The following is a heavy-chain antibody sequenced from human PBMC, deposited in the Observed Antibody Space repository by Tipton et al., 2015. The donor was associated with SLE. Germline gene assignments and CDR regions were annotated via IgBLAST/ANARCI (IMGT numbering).Heavy chain of an antibody. CDR2: LYTSGTT. J-gene: IGHJ3*01. CDR3: ARENVVEDGALDV. V-gene: IGHV4-4*08. Sequence: TLSLTCTVSGASFNSNYWTWIRQPPGKGLEWIGYLYTSGTTKYNPSLQSRVTISVDTSKNQFSLTVNSVPAADTAVYSCARENVVEDGALDVWGQGTMVSVSS. D-gene: IGHD2/OR15-2a*01. CDR1: GASFNSNY.